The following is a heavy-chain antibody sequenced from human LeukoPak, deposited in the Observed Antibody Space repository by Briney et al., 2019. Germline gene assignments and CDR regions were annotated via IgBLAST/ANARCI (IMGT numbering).Heavy chain of an antibody. Sequence: GGSLRLSCAASGFTFDDYAMHWVRQAPGKGLEWVSGISWNSGSIGYADSVKGRFTISRDNAKNSLYLQMNSLRAEDTALYYCAKDNLLNWFDPWGQGTLVTVSS. CDR1: GFTFDDYA. CDR3: AKDNLLNWFDP. J-gene: IGHJ5*02. D-gene: IGHD1-26*01. CDR2: ISWNSGSI. V-gene: IGHV3-9*01.